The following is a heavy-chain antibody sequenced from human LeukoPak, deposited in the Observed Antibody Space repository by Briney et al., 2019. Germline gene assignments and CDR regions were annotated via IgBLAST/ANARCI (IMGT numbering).Heavy chain of an antibody. V-gene: IGHV4-59*08. CDR2: MYYSGST. CDR3: ARLMYTYGSFDF. Sequence: PSETLSLTCTVSGGSISSYYWSWIRQPPGKGLEWIGYMYYSGSTNYNPSLKSRVTISVDTSKNQFSLKLSSVTAADTAVYYCARLMYTYGSFDFWGQGTLVTVSS. J-gene: IGHJ4*02. D-gene: IGHD5-18*01. CDR1: GGSISSYY.